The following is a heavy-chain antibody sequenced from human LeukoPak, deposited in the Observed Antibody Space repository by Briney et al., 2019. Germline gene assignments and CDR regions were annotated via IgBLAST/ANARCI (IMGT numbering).Heavy chain of an antibody. J-gene: IGHJ3*02. CDR2: INQSGST. Sequence: SQTLSLTCTVSGGSIDSGDYYWNWIRQPPGNGLEWIGEINQSGSTNYNPSLKSRITISVDTSKNQFSLKLTSVTAADTAVYYCARVIYSNDWGAFDIWGQGTMVTVSS. CDR3: ARVIYSNDWGAFDI. V-gene: IGHV4-30-4*08. D-gene: IGHD4-11*01. CDR1: GGSIDSGDYY.